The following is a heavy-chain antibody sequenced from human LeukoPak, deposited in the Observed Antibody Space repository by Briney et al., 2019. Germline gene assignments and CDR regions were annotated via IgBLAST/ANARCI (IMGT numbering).Heavy chain of an antibody. CDR3: ARVRWELLRDAFDI. V-gene: IGHV3-21*01. Sequence: GGSLRLSCAASGFTFSSYSMNWVRQAPGKGLEWVSSISSSSSYIYYADSVKGRFTISRDNAKNSLYLQMNSLRAEDTAVYYCARVRWELLRDAFDIWGQGTMVTVSS. CDR2: ISSSSSYI. D-gene: IGHD1-26*01. CDR1: GFTFSSYS. J-gene: IGHJ3*02.